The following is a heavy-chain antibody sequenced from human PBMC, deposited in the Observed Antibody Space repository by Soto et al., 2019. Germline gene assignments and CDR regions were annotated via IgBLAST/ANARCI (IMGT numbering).Heavy chain of an antibody. CDR1: GGSLSTPVW. V-gene: IGHV4-4*02. CDR2: VFHSGSA. Sequence: QLQLQESGPGLVKPSGTLSLTCGVSGGSLSTPVWWSWVRLPPGKGLEWIGEVFHSGSANYNPSLQSRVTISVDKSTNQFSLRLSSVTAADTAVSYCARKPWTRLDYWGQGALVTVSS. D-gene: IGHD1-1*01. CDR3: ARKPWTRLDY. J-gene: IGHJ4*02.